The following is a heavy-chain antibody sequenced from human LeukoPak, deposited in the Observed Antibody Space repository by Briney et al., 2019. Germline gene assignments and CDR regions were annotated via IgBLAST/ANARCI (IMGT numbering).Heavy chain of an antibody. CDR3: ARSSTPSYYDSSGPLDY. D-gene: IGHD3-22*01. Sequence: PGRSLRLSCAASGFTFSSYAMHWVRQAPGKGLEWVAVISYDGSNKYYADSVKGRFTISRDNSKNTLYLQMNSLRAEDTAVYYCARSSTPSYYDSSGPLDYWGQGTLVTVSS. CDR2: ISYDGSNK. CDR1: GFTFSSYA. V-gene: IGHV3-30*04. J-gene: IGHJ4*02.